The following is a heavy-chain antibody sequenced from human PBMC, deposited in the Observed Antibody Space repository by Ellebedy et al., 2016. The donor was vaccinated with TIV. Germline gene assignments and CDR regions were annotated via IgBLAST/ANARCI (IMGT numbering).Heavy chain of an antibody. CDR1: GFTFGSYW. Sequence: GESLKISCVASGFTFGSYWMSWVRQAPGKGLEWVANIKYDGSEHYYVDSVKGRFTISRDNAKNSLYLQMNSLRAEDTAVYYCASRYTTWSGRECWGQGTLVTVSS. CDR3: ASRYTTWSGREC. V-gene: IGHV3-7*01. D-gene: IGHD2-2*02. CDR2: IKYDGSEH. J-gene: IGHJ4*02.